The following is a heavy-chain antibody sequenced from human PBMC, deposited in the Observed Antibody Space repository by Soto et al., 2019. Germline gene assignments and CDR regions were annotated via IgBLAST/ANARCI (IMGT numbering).Heavy chain of an antibody. CDR3: ASAGIQYAEQVGFFDP. CDR2: IWYDGGIK. D-gene: IGHD2-8*01. CDR1: GITFSSYG. Sequence: QVQVVESGGGVVQPGGSLRLSCEASGITFSSYGMHWVRQAPGKGLEWVAAIWYDGGIKHHADSVKGRFAISRDNSKNTLYLQMNSLRVEDTALYYCASAGIQYAEQVGFFDPWGQGTLVTVSS. J-gene: IGHJ5*02. V-gene: IGHV3-33*03.